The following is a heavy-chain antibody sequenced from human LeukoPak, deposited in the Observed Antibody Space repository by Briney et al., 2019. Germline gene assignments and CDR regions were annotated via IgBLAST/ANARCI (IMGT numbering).Heavy chain of an antibody. D-gene: IGHD1-14*01. CDR3: ARDRIRGDY. CDR1: GFTFSSYW. CDR2: INSGGSST. V-gene: IGHV3-74*01. J-gene: IGHJ4*02. Sequence: GGSLRLSCFASGFTFSSYWMHWVRQAPGKGLVWVSRINSGGSSTSYADYVKGRFTISRDNAKNTPYLQVNSLRAEDTAVYYCARDRIRGDYWGQGTLVTVSS.